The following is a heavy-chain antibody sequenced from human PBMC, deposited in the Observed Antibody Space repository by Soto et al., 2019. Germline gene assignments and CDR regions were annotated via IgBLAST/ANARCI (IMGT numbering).Heavy chain of an antibody. CDR2: IIPIFGTA. V-gene: IGHV1-69*13. CDR1: GGTFSSYA. CDR3: ATHCPTYYYIAHPDAFDI. Sequence: GASVKVSCKASGGTFSSYAISWVRQTPGQGLEWMGGIIPIFGTANYAQKFQGRVTITADESTSTAYMELSSLRSEDTAVYYCATHCPTYYYIAHPDAFDIWGQGTMVPVSS. J-gene: IGHJ3*02. D-gene: IGHD3-9*01.